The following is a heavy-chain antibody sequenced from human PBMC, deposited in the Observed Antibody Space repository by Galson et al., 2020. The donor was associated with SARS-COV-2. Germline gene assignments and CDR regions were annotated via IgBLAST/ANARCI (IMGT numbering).Heavy chain of an antibody. CDR2: ISASGRNT. CDR3: AKEGRSTTPGY. D-gene: IGHD2-15*01. J-gene: IGHJ4*02. Sequence: GESLKISCAASGLTISNSVMSWVRQAPGKGLEWVSDISASGRNTYYADSVKGRFTISRDNSKDTLYLQMNSLRVEDTALYYCAKEGRSTTPGYWGQGTLVTVSS. CDR1: GLTISNSV. V-gene: IGHV3-23*01.